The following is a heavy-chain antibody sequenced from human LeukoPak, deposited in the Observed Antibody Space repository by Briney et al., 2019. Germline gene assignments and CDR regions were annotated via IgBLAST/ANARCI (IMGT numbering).Heavy chain of an antibody. CDR1: GFSFSSYG. Sequence: PGGSLRLSCAASGFSFSSYGMSWVRQAPGKGLEWVSAFSGSGRSRYYADSVKGRFTISRDNSKNTLYLQLNSLRAEDTAVYYCAKGHGSSRSFFDYWGQGTLVTVSS. J-gene: IGHJ4*02. CDR2: FSGSGRSR. D-gene: IGHD6-13*01. V-gene: IGHV3-23*01. CDR3: AKGHGSSRSFFDY.